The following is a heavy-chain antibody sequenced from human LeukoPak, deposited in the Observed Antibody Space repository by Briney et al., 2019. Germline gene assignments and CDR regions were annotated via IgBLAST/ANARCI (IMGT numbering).Heavy chain of an antibody. J-gene: IGHJ4*02. CDR3: ARERGSTSLDY. D-gene: IGHD2-2*01. CDR2: IFYSGST. CDR1: GDSISRGGYY. V-gene: IGHV4-31*03. Sequence: SETLSLTCTVSGDSISRGGYYWSWIRQHPGKGLEWMGYIFYSGSTYYNPSLKSRVTISVDTSKNQFSLKLISVTAADTAVYYCARERGSTSLDYWGQGTLVTVSS.